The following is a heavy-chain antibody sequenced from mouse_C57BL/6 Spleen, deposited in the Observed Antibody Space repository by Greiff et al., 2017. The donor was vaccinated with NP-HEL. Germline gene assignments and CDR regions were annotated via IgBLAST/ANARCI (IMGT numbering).Heavy chain of an antibody. CDR1: GFTFSSYA. D-gene: IGHD2-12*01. J-gene: IGHJ1*03. V-gene: IGHV5-4*03. Sequence: DVMLVESGGGLVKPGGSLKLSCAASGFTFSSYAMSWVRQTPEKRLEWVATISDGGSYTYYPDNVKGRFTISRDNAKNNLYLQMSHLKSEDTAMYYCARGNLRLYFDVWGTGTTVTVSS. CDR3: ARGNLRLYFDV. CDR2: ISDGGSYT.